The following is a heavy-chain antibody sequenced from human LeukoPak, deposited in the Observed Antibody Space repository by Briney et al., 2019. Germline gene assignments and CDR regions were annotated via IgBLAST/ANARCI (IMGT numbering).Heavy chain of an antibody. Sequence: GESLKISCKGYGYSFTSYWIGWVRQMPGKGLEWMGIIYPGDSDTRYSPSFQGQVTISADKSISTAYLQWSSLKASDTAMYYCARRGDRALYGDYVFDYWGQGTLVTVSS. V-gene: IGHV5-51*01. CDR3: ARRGDRALYGDYVFDY. D-gene: IGHD4-17*01. CDR1: GYSFTSYW. CDR2: IYPGDSDT. J-gene: IGHJ4*02.